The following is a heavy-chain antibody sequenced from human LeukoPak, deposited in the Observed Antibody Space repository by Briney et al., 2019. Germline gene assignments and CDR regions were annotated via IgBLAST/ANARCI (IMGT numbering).Heavy chain of an antibody. J-gene: IGHJ4*02. Sequence: GGSLRPSCAAPEFTFDDYGMSWVRQAPGKGLEWVSGINWNGGSTGYVDSVKGRFTISRDNAKNSLYLQMNSLRAEDTAVYYCARETDLIVVAGFDYWGQGTLVTVSS. CDR1: EFTFDDYG. V-gene: IGHV3-20*04. D-gene: IGHD6-19*01. CDR3: ARETDLIVVAGFDY. CDR2: INWNGGST.